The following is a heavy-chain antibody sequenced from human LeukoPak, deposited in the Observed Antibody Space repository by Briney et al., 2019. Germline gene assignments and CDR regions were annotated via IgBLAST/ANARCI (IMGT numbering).Heavy chain of an antibody. CDR2: INPNSGGT. D-gene: IGHD2-15*01. Sequence: ASVKVSCKASGYTFTGYYMHWVRQAPGQGLEWMGWINPNSGGTNYAQKFQGRVTITRDTSITTAYMELSRLRSDDTAVYYCARDRRTAATQFDHWGQGTLVTVSS. J-gene: IGHJ5*02. CDR1: GYTFTGYY. CDR3: ARDRRTAATQFDH. V-gene: IGHV1-2*02.